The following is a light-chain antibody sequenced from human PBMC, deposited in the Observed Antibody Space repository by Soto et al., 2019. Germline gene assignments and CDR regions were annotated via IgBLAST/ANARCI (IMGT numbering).Light chain of an antibody. CDR3: QQSYNTPYT. CDR1: QDITTY. Sequence: DIQMTQSPSSLSASVGDRVTITCRASQDITTYVNWYHQTPGKAPKRLIYTASTLHGGVPSRFSGSGSGTDFTLTISSLQPEDFATYYCQQSYNTPYTFGQGTRLEIK. V-gene: IGKV1-39*01. CDR2: TAS. J-gene: IGKJ2*01.